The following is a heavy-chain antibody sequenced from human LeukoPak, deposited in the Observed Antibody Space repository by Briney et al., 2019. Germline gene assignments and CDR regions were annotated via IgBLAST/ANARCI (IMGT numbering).Heavy chain of an antibody. V-gene: IGHV3-72*01. D-gene: IGHD1-1*01. Sequence: GGSLRLSCVASGFTFSTYWMSWVRQAPGKGLEWVGRSKNKAHSYTTEYAASVKGRFTISRDDSKNSLYLQMNNLKTEDTAVYYCARDPYPATGAPDAFGLWGQGTLVTVSS. CDR3: ARDPYPATGAPDAFGL. J-gene: IGHJ4*02. CDR2: SKNKAHSYTT. CDR1: GFTFSTYW.